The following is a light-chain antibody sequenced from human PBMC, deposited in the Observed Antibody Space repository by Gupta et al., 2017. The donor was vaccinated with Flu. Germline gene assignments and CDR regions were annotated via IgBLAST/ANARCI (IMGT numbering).Light chain of an antibody. CDR1: QNIGNY. J-gene: IGKJ4*01. CDR3: QQRSPGLT. V-gene: IGKV3-11*01. Sequence: SPAILSLSPGEGATLSGRASQNIGNYLAWYQQKPGQAPRLLIYDASNRATGIPERFSGSGSGTDFTLTISSLEPEDFAVYYCQQRSPGLTFGGGTRVEI. CDR2: DAS.